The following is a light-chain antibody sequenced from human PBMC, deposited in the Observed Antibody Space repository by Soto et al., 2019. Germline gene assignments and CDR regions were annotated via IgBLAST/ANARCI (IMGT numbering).Light chain of an antibody. CDR1: QSVDSN. CDR3: QQNKDYYS. Sequence: EIVLTQSPATLSVSPGERATLSCRASQSVDSNLAWYQQRPGQAPRLLIQGVSTRDTGIPARFSGSGSGTEFTLSISGLQSEDFAVYYCQQNKDYYSFGQGTKLEIK. V-gene: IGKV3-15*01. CDR2: GVS. J-gene: IGKJ2*03.